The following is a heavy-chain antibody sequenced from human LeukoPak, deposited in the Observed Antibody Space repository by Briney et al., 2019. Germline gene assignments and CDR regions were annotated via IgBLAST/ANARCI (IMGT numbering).Heavy chain of an antibody. CDR1: GGSISSGDYY. V-gene: IGHV4-30-4*01. D-gene: IGHD6-13*01. Sequence: PSETLSLTCTVSGGSISSGDYYWSWIRQPPGKGLEWIGYIYYSGSTYYNPSLKGRVTISVDTSKNQFSLKLSSVTAADTAVYYCARGSSSWPYYFDYWGQGTLVTVSS. CDR2: IYYSGST. CDR3: ARGSSSWPYYFDY. J-gene: IGHJ4*02.